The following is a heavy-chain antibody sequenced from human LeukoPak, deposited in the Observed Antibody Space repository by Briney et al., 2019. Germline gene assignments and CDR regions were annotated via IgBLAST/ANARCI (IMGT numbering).Heavy chain of an antibody. CDR1: GFTFSSYG. V-gene: IGHV3-33*06. CDR3: ANNGVSPNYYYGMNV. Sequence: GGSLRLSCATSGFTFSSYGMHWVRQAPGTGLGWVAVIGYDGSNIHYADSVQGRFTISRDSSKNMLYLQMNSLRAEDTGVYYCANNGVSPNYYYGMNVCGQGTTVTVAS. D-gene: IGHD2-8*01. CDR2: IGYDGSNI. J-gene: IGHJ6*02.